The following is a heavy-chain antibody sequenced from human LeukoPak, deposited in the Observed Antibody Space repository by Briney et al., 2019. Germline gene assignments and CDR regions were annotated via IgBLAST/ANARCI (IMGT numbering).Heavy chain of an antibody. CDR1: GFTFSSYS. D-gene: IGHD5-24*01. V-gene: IGHV3-21*01. Sequence: GGSLRLSCAASGFTFSSYSMKWVRQAPGKGLEWVSSISSSSRYIYCADSVKGRFTIYRDNAKNSLYLQMNSLRAEDTAVYYCARDGGPIVEMATIIGYYFDYWGQGTLVTVSS. CDR2: ISSSSRYI. CDR3: ARDGGPIVEMATIIGYYFDY. J-gene: IGHJ4*02.